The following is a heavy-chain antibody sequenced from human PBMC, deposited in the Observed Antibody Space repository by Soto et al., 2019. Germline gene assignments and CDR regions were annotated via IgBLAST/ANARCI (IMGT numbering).Heavy chain of an antibody. J-gene: IGHJ4*02. Sequence: ASVKVSCKASGYTFTSYDINWVRQATGQGLEWMGWMNPNSGNTGYAQKFQGRVTMTRNTSISTAYMELSSLRSEDTAVYYCARLLDEYYYDSSGYYHFDYWGQGTLVTVSS. CDR1: GYTFTSYD. CDR2: MNPNSGNT. D-gene: IGHD3-22*01. CDR3: ARLLDEYYYDSSGYYHFDY. V-gene: IGHV1-8*01.